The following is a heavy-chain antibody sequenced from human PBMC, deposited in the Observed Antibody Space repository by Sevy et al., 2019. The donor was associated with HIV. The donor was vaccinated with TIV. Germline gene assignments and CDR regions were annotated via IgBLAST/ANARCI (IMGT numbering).Heavy chain of an antibody. CDR2: ISYDGSNK. Sequence: GGSLRLSCAASGFTLSSYAMHWVRQAPGKGLEWVAVISYDGSNKYYADSVKGRFTISRDNSKNTLYLQMNSLRAEDTAVYYCARDRPGLRFLEWLFYWGQGALVTVSS. D-gene: IGHD3-3*01. J-gene: IGHJ4*02. V-gene: IGHV3-30-3*01. CDR3: ARDRPGLRFLEWLFY. CDR1: GFTLSSYA.